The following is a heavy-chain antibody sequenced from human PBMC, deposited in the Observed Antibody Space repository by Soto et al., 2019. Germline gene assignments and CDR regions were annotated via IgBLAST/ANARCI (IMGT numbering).Heavy chain of an antibody. Sequence: GGSLRLSCAASGFTFSSYSMNWVRQAPGKGLEWVSYISSSSSTIYYADSVKGRFTISRDNAKNSLYLQMNSLRAEDSAVYYGARPGPKLGFDYWGQGTLVTVSS. J-gene: IGHJ4*02. V-gene: IGHV3-48*04. CDR2: ISSSSSTI. CDR1: GFTFSSYS. CDR3: ARPGPKLGFDY.